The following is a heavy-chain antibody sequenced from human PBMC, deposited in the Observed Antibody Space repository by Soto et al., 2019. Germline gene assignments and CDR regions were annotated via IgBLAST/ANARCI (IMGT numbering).Heavy chain of an antibody. J-gene: IGHJ3*02. V-gene: IGHV3-23*01. CDR2: ISGSGGST. CDR3: AKDSGPRLPQKEGI. Sequence: LRLSFAASGFTFSSYAMSWVRQAPGKGLEWVSAISGSGGSTYYADSVKGRFTISRDNSKNTLYLQMNSLRAEDTAVYYCAKDSGPRLPQKEGIWGQGTMVTVSS. CDR1: GFTFSSYA. D-gene: IGHD4-17*01.